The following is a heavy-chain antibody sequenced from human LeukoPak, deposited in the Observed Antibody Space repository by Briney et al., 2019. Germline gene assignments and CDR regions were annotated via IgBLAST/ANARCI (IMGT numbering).Heavy chain of an antibody. CDR3: STVFAGYNSVIMPPVVPDY. V-gene: IGHV1-69-2*01. CDR2: IDPADGET. D-gene: IGHD3-10*01. CDR1: GYIFKNYF. J-gene: IGHJ4*02. Sequence: ASVKISCTASGYIFKNYFIHWIQQSPGKGLKRMGRIDPADGETKYAEKFRGRVTLTADTPTETVYMEMSSLRFEDTALYYCSTVFAGYNSVIMPPVVPDYWGQGTLVSVSA.